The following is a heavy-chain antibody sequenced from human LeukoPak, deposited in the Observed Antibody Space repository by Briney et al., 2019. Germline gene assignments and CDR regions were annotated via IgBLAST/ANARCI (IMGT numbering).Heavy chain of an antibody. CDR3: ARGLYTSSYYFFDS. CDR2: TYYRSKWSN. D-gene: IGHD2-2*01. V-gene: IGHV6-1*01. Sequence: SQTLSLTCAISGDXVSSNSAAWNWIRLSPSRGLEWLGRTYYRSKWSNDYAVSVKSRVTISPDTSKNQFSLRLNSVTPEDTAVYYCARGLYTSSYYFFDSWGQGTPVAVSS. J-gene: IGHJ4*02. CDR1: GDXVSSNSAA.